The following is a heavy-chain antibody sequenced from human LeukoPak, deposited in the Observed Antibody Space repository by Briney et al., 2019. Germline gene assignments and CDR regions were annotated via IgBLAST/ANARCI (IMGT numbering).Heavy chain of an antibody. J-gene: IGHJ5*02. Sequence: PSETLSLTCTVSGGSISSYYWSWIRQPPGKGLEWIGYIYYSGSTNYNPSLKSRVTISVDTSKNQFSLKLSSVTAADTAVYYCARDLWYYDFWSGPFDPWGQGTLVTVSS. CDR1: GGSISSYY. CDR3: ARDLWYYDFWSGPFDP. V-gene: IGHV4-59*01. CDR2: IYYSGST. D-gene: IGHD3-3*01.